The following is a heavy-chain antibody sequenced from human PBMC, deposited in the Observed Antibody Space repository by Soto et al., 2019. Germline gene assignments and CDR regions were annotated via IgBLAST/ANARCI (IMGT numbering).Heavy chain of an antibody. CDR1: GGSFSGYY. Sequence: QVQLQQWGAGLLKPSETLSLTCAVYGGSFSGYYWSWIRQTPGKGLEWIGEVNHIGITNYSPSLKSRGTISADISRNQFSLKLSSVTVADTAIYYCARKGALLIGDQGVYFQHWGQGTPVTVSS. J-gene: IGHJ1*01. CDR2: VNHIGIT. D-gene: IGHD4-17*01. CDR3: ARKGALLIGDQGVYFQH. V-gene: IGHV4-34*01.